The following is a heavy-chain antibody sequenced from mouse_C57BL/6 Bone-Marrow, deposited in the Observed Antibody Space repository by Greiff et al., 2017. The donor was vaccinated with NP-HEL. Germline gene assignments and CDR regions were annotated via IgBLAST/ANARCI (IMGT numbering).Heavy chain of an antibody. CDR1: GYTFTDYN. J-gene: IGHJ4*01. Sequence: EVQLQQSGPELVKPGDSVKIPCKASGYTFTDYNMDWVKQSHGKSLEWIGDINPNNGGTIYNQKFKGKATLTVDKSSSTAYMELRSLTSEDTAVYYCARERYDAYYYAMDYWGQGTSVTVSS. CDR3: ARERYDAYYYAMDY. D-gene: IGHD2-12*01. V-gene: IGHV1-18*01. CDR2: INPNNGGT.